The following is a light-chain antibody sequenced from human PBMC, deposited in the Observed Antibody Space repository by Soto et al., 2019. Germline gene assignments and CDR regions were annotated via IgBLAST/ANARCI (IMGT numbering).Light chain of an antibody. Sequence: QSALTQPASVSGSPGQSITISCTGTSSDVGGYNYVSWYQQHPGKAPKLMIYEDSRRPSGVSNRFSGSRSGNTASLTISGLQAEDEADYYCCSYAGSATWVFGGGTKLTVL. V-gene: IGLV2-23*01. CDR3: CSYAGSATWV. J-gene: IGLJ3*02. CDR1: SSDVGGYNY. CDR2: EDS.